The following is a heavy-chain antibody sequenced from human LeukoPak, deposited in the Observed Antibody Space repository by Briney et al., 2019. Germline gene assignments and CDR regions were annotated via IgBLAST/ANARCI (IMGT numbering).Heavy chain of an antibody. J-gene: IGHJ4*02. CDR1: GGSFSDYY. V-gene: IGHV4-34*01. CDR2: ISHSGGT. Sequence: RSESLSLTCAVYGGSFSDYYWSWTRQPPGKGLEWIGEISHSGGTNYNPSFISSVTTSIDTSKNHLSLKLSSVTAADTAVYYCARESDSSAYFVNDYWGQGTLVTVSS. CDR3: ARESDSSAYFVNDY. D-gene: IGHD3-22*01.